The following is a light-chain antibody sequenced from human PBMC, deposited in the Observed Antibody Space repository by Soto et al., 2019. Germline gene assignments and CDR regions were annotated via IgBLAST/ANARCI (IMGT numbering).Light chain of an antibody. Sequence: ENVLTQSPGTLSLSPGERSTLSCRASQTVSGSYVAWYQQKPGQAPRLLIYGASSRATGIPDRFSGSGSGTDFTLTISRLEPEDFAVYYCQQYGSSPMTFGQGTRLEI. CDR2: GAS. J-gene: IGKJ5*01. CDR3: QQYGSSPMT. CDR1: QTVSGSY. V-gene: IGKV3-20*01.